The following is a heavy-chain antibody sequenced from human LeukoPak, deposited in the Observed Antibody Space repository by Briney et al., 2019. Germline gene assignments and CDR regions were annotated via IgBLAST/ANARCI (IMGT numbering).Heavy chain of an antibody. V-gene: IGHV4-61*02. CDR2: ICTSGST. CDR1: GGSISSGSYY. D-gene: IGHD3-22*01. CDR3: ARGLGDYYDTSGYEYYFDH. J-gene: IGHJ4*02. Sequence: SQTLSLTCTVSGGSISSGSYYWSWIRQPAGKGLEWIGRICTSGSTNYNPSLKSRVTISVDTSKNQFSLKLSSVTAADTAVYYCARGLGDYYDTSGYEYYFDHWGQGTLVTVSS.